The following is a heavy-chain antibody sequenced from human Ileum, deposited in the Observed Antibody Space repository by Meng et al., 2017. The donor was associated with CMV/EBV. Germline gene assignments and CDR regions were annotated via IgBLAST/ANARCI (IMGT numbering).Heavy chain of an antibody. Sequence: SCAGSGFTFSRNGMHWVRLAPGKRLEWGAVGRNDGSTTNYADSVKGRFTISRENYNNMLYLKMNSLKAEDTAVYYCARYEGGVGFDYWGQGTLVTVSS. J-gene: IGHJ4*02. CDR1: GFTFSRNG. CDR2: GRNDGSTT. V-gene: IGHV3-33*01. CDR3: ARYEGGVGFDY. D-gene: IGHD3-16*01.